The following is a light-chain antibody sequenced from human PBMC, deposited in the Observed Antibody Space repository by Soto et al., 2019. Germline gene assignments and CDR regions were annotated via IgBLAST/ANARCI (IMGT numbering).Light chain of an antibody. V-gene: IGKV3-20*01. Sequence: VQTHAPATLSGSPGEGATGSCRASQSVGSSLAWYQQKPGQPPRILIFGASTRATGIPDRFSGSGSGTDFTLTISRLEPEDFAVYYCQQYGSSGTFGQGTKVDI. J-gene: IGKJ1*01. CDR3: QQYGSSGT. CDR2: GAS. CDR1: QSVGSS.